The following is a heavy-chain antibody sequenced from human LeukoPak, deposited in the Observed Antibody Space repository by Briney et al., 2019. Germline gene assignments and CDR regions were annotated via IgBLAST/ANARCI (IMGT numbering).Heavy chain of an antibody. CDR3: ARDAGSRDWLDP. CDR1: GFTFRNHG. D-gene: IGHD5-24*01. J-gene: IGHJ5*02. V-gene: IGHV3-30*02. Sequence: GGSLRLSCAASGFTFRNHGMHWVRQAPGKGLEWVSFIHYDGSDKYYADSVKGRFTVSRDNSKNTLYLQMNSLRAEDTAVYYYARDAGSRDWLDPWGQGTLVTVSS. CDR2: IHYDGSDK.